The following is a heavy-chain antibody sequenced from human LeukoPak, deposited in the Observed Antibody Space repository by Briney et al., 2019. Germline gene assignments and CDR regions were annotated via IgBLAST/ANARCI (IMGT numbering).Heavy chain of an antibody. CDR1: GFTFSIYA. CDR3: AKFDYYGSGGVY. Sequence: GGSLRLSCAASGFTFSIYAMSWVRQAPGKGLEWVSAISGSGGSTYYADSVKGRFTISRDNSKDTLYLQMNSLRAEDTAVYYCAKFDYYGSGGVYWGQGSLVTVSS. V-gene: IGHV3-23*01. CDR2: ISGSGGST. J-gene: IGHJ4*02. D-gene: IGHD3-10*01.